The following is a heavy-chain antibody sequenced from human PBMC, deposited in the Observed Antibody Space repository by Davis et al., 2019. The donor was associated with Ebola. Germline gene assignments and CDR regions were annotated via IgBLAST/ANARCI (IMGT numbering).Heavy chain of an antibody. V-gene: IGHV1-18*01. Sequence: ASVKVSCKASGYTFTSYGISWVRQAPGQGLEWMGWISAYNGNTNYAQKLQGRVTMTTDTSTSTAYMELRSLRSDDTAVYYCARDPTPYYDFWSGRLQLQYYYYGMDVWGQGTTVTVSS. J-gene: IGHJ6*02. CDR2: ISAYNGNT. CDR3: ARDPTPYYDFWSGRLQLQYYYYGMDV. D-gene: IGHD3-3*01. CDR1: GYTFTSYG.